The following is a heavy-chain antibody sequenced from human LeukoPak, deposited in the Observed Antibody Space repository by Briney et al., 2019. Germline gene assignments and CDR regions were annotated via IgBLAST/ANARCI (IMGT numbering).Heavy chain of an antibody. J-gene: IGHJ4*02. CDR1: GGSFSGYY. V-gene: IGHV4-34*01. Sequence: SSETLSLTCAVYGGSFSGYYWSWIRQPPGKGLEWIGEINHSGSTNYNPSLKSRVTISVDTSKNQFSLKLSSVTAADTAVYYCARGDSYGYYFDYWGQGTLVTVSS. CDR3: ARGDSYGYYFDY. CDR2: INHSGST. D-gene: IGHD5-18*01.